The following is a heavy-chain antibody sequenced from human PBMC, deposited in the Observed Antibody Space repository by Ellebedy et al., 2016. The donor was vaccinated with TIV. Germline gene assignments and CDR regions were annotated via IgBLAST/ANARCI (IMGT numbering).Heavy chain of an antibody. D-gene: IGHD3-10*01. V-gene: IGHV4-59*08. CDR2: FYFSGTT. CDR1: GGSISSFS. Sequence: MPSETLSLTCTVSGGSISSFSWSWIRQPPGKGLEWVGCFYFSGTTYYNPSLKSRVTISVDTSKNQFSLTLSSVTAADTAVYYCAKHSSITMVEEDAFDIWGQGTMVTVSS. CDR3: AKHSSITMVEEDAFDI. J-gene: IGHJ3*02.